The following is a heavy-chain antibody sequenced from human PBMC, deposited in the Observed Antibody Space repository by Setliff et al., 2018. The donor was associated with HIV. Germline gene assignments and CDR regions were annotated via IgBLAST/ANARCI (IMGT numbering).Heavy chain of an antibody. D-gene: IGHD3-3*01. V-gene: IGHV1-18*01. J-gene: IGHJ4*02. CDR1: GYTFTSYG. CDR3: AREGIERYQYYNFWSGYYTPDY. CDR2: ISAYNGNT. Sequence: ASVKVSCKASGYTFTSYGISWVRQAPGQGLEWMGWISAYNGNTNYAQKLRGRVTMTTDTSTSTAYMELRSLRSDDTAVYYCAREGIERYQYYNFWSGYYTPDYWGQGTPVTVSS.